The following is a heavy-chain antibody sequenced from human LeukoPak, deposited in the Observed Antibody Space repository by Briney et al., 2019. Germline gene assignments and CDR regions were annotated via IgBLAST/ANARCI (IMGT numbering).Heavy chain of an antibody. CDR2: ISSSSSYI. J-gene: IGHJ4*02. D-gene: IGHD4-23*01. CDR3: TKDLRYYYADNHSEMDEHDY. V-gene: IGHV3-21*01. CDR1: GFTFSSYS. Sequence: PGGSLRLSCAASGFTFSSYSMNWVRQAPGKGLERVSSISSSSSYIYYADSVKGRFTISRDNSKNSLSLQMNSLRAEDTALYYCTKDLRYYYADNHSEMDEHDYWGQGTLVTVSS.